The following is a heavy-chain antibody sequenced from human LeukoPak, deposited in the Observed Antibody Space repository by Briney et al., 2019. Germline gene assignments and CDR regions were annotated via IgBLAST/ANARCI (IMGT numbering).Heavy chain of an antibody. J-gene: IGHJ5*02. D-gene: IGHD3-9*01. V-gene: IGHV3-23*01. CDR2: ISGSGGST. CDR1: GFTFSSYA. CDR3: ARALLRYFDQTKFDP. Sequence: TGGSLRLSCAASGFTFSSYAMSWVRQAPGKGLEWVSAISGSGGSTYYADSVKGRFTISRDNAKNSLYLQMNSLRAEDTAVYYCARALLRYFDQTKFDPWGQGTLVTVSS.